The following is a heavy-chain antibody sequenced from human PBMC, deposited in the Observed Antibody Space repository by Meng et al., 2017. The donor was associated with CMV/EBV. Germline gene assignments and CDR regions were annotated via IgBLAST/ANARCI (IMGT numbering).Heavy chain of an antibody. V-gene: IGHV3-11*04. CDR3: ARDKTYYYDSSGLLGG. CDR2: ISSSGSTI. CDR1: RFTFSDYY. Sequence: GESLKISCAASRFTFSDYYMSWIRQAPGKGLEWVSYISSSGSTIYYADSVKGRFTISRDNAKNSLYLQMNSLRAEDTAVYYCARDKTYYYDSSGLLGGWGQGTLVTVSS. J-gene: IGHJ4*02. D-gene: IGHD3-22*01.